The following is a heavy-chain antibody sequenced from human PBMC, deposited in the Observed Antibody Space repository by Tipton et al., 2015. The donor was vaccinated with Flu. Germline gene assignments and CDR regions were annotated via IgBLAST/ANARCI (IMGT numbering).Heavy chain of an antibody. CDR1: GGSVSSGFYY. CDR2: IYYSGTT. D-gene: IGHD6-13*01. V-gene: IGHV4-61*01. Sequence: TLSLTCTVSGGSVSSGFYYWSWIRQPPGKALEWIGYIYYSGTTNYNPSLKSRVTISVDTSKTQLSLKLSSVTAADTAVYYCARKEWGSSPFYYYIDVWGKGTTVTVSS. J-gene: IGHJ6*03. CDR3: ARKEWGSSPFYYYIDV.